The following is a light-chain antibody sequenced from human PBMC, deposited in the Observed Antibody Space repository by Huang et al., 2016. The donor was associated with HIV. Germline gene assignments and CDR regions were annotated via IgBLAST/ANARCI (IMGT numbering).Light chain of an antibody. CDR2: KAS. CDR1: QGICDW. CDR3: QQYDNFST. V-gene: IGKV1-5*03. Sequence: DIQMTQSPSTLSVSVGDRVTITCRASQGICDWLAWYQQKPGKAPKLLIYKASNLEYGVPSRVSGSGCSTEFTLTISSLQDDDCATDYCQQYDNFSTFAQGTKLEI. J-gene: IGKJ2*01.